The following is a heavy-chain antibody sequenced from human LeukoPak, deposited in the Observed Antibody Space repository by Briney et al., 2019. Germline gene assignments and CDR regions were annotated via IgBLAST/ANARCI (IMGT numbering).Heavy chain of an antibody. CDR1: GVSISSYY. CDR3: AGGNFYDSSGHPYHFHY. CDR2: IYYSENT. D-gene: IGHD3-22*01. J-gene: IGHJ4*02. Sequence: PSETLSLTCTVSGVSISSYYWSWIRQPPGKGLEWIGYIYYSENTNYNSSLKSRVTISEDTSKNQFSLNLTSVTAADTAVYYCAGGNFYDSSGHPYHFHYWGRGTLVTVPS. V-gene: IGHV4-59*01.